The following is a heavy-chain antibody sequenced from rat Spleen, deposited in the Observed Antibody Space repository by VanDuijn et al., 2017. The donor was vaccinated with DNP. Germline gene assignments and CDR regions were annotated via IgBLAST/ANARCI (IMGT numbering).Heavy chain of an antibody. Sequence: EVQLVESGGDLVQPGRSLKLSCVVSGFTFNNYWMTWIRQVPGKGLEWVASITSSGGSTYYRDSVKGRFTISRDNAKSTLYLQMNSLRSEDTATYYCTTDFERGYWGQGVMVTVSS. V-gene: IGHV5-31*01. J-gene: IGHJ2*01. CDR2: ITSSGGST. D-gene: IGHD1-11*01. CDR1: GFTFNNYW. CDR3: TTDFERGY.